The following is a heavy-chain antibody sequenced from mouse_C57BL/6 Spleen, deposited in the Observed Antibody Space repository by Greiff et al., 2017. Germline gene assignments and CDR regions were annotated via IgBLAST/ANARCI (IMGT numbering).Heavy chain of an antibody. V-gene: IGHV1-64*01. J-gene: IGHJ2*01. CDR2: IHPNSGST. Sequence: VQLKQPGAELVKPGASVKLSCKASGYTFTSYWMHWVKQRPGQGLEWIGMIHPNSGSTNYNEKFKSKATLTVDKSSSTAYMQLSSLTSEDSAVYYCARFTVVDPLDYWGQGTTLTVSS. CDR1: GYTFTSYW. CDR3: ARFTVVDPLDY. D-gene: IGHD1-1*01.